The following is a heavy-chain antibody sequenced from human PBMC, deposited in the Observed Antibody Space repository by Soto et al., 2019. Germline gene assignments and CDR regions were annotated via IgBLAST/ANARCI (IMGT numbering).Heavy chain of an antibody. CDR1: RFTFSSYA. V-gene: IGHV3-23*01. J-gene: IGHJ6*02. CDR3: AKGAAFYCYCGRDV. CDR2: ISAGGGST. Sequence: EVQLLESGGGLVQPGGSLRLSCAASRFTFSSYAMSWVRQAPGKGLEWVSSISAGGGSTYYADSVKGRFTISRDNSKNTLYLQMNSLRAEDTALYYGAKGAAFYCYCGRDVWGQGTTVTVSS. D-gene: IGHD2-15*01.